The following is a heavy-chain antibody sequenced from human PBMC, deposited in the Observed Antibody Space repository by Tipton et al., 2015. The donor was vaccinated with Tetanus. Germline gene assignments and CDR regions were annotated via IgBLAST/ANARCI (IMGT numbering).Heavy chain of an antibody. CDR3: AMIADNWFDP. V-gene: IGHV4-39*01. J-gene: IGHJ5*02. Sequence: GLVKPSETLSLTCTVSGGSMSGGTYYWGWIRQPPGKGLEWLGNIYYNGNAFYNSSLGSRITISVDTSKNQFSLKLTSVTAADTAVYYCAMIADNWFDPWGQGTLVTVSS. CDR2: IYYNGNA. D-gene: IGHD2-21*01. CDR1: GGSMSGGTYY.